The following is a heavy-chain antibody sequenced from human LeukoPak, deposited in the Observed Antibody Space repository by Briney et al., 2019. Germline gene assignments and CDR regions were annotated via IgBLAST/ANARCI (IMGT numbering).Heavy chain of an antibody. CDR1: GGTFSSYA. CDR2: IIPIFGTA. Sequence: SVKVSCKASGGTFSSYAISWVRQAPGQGLEWMGGIIPIFGTANYAQKFQGRVTITADESTSTAYMELSSLRSEDTAVYYCARVLKRIRTTVPLGYWGQGTLVTVSS. CDR3: ARVLKRIRTTVPLGY. D-gene: IGHD4-11*01. J-gene: IGHJ4*02. V-gene: IGHV1-69*13.